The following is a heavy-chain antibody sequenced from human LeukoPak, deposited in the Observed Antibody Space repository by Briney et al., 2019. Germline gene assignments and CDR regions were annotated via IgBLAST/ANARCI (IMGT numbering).Heavy chain of an antibody. J-gene: IGHJ3*02. CDR3: ARARDYDFWSGYPDAFDI. CDR2: IYYSGST. V-gene: IGHV4-59*01. Sequence: SETLSLTCTVSGGSISSYYWSWLRQPPGKGLEWIGYIYYSGSTNYNPSLKSRVTISVDTSKNQFSLKLSSVTAADTAVYYCARARDYDFWSGYPDAFDIWGQGTMVTVSS. CDR1: GGSISSYY. D-gene: IGHD3-3*01.